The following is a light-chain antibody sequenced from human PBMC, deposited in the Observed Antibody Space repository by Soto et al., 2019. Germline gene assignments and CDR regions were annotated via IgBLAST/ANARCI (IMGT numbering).Light chain of an antibody. V-gene: IGKV3-15*01. CDR1: KSVSNN. J-gene: IGKJ4*01. CDR3: QQYNNWPPLT. Sequence: EIVMTQSPATLSVSPGERAILSCRASKSVSNNLAWYQQKPGQAPRLLIYGASNRATGIPARFSGSGSGAEFTLSISSLQSEDIATYYCQQYNNWPPLTFGGGTKVEIK. CDR2: GAS.